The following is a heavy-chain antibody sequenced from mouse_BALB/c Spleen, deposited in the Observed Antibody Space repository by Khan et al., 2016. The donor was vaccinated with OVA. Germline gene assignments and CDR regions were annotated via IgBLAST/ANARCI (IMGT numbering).Heavy chain of an antibody. J-gene: IGHJ2*01. CDR1: GYTFTTYW. V-gene: IGHV1-7*01. CDR2: INPTSGYT. CDR3: TRDRIDY. Sequence: VQLQQSGAELAKPGASVKMSCKASGYTFTTYWMHWVKQRPGQGLEWIGYINPTSGYTDYNEKFKDRATLSADKSSSTACMQLSSLTSEDSAVYYCTRDRIDYWGQGTTLTVSS.